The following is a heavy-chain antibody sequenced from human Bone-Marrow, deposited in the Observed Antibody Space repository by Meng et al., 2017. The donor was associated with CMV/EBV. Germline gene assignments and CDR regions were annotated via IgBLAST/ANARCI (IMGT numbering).Heavy chain of an antibody. Sequence: CKASGYTFIDHFMHWVRQAPGQGLEWMGWINPNNGDTSYAQKFQGRVTMTRDKSITTVYMDLNRLTSDDTAFYYCGRGVGSIDPRFDPWGQGTLVTVSS. D-gene: IGHD1-26*01. CDR2: INPNNGDT. J-gene: IGHJ5*02. V-gene: IGHV1-2*02. CDR3: GRGVGSIDPRFDP. CDR1: GYTFIDHF.